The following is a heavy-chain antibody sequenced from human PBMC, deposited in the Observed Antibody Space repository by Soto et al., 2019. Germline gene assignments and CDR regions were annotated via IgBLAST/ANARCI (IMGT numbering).Heavy chain of an antibody. Sequence: QVQLVQSGAEVKKPGASVKVSCKASGYTFTSYGISWVRQAPGQGLEWMGWISAYNGNTNYAQKLQGRVTMTTDTPTSTAYMELRSLRSDDTAVYYCARDAGLMTTVTTGGMDVWGQGTTVTVSS. CDR3: ARDAGLMTTVTTGGMDV. D-gene: IGHD4-17*01. CDR1: GYTFTSYG. V-gene: IGHV1-18*01. J-gene: IGHJ6*02. CDR2: ISAYNGNT.